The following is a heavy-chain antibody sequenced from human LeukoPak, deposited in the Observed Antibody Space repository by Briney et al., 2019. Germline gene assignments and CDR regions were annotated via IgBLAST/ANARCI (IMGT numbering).Heavy chain of an antibody. D-gene: IGHD3-9*01. V-gene: IGHV4-4*02. CDR3: ARVMGGTYDILTGYYLGWFDP. CDR2: IFHTGST. Sequence: PSGTLSLTCAVSSGSISSSSWWTWFRQPPGKGLEWIGEIFHTGSTKYNPSLKSRVTISVDKSKNQFSLKLTSVTAADTAVYYCARVMGGTYDILTGYYLGWFDPWGQGTLVTVSS. CDR1: SGSISSSSW. J-gene: IGHJ5*02.